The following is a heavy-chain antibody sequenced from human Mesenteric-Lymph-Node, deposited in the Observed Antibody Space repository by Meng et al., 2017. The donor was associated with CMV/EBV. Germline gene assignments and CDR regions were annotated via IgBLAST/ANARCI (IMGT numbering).Heavy chain of an antibody. CDR3: AREANWGPHDAFDI. CDR2: ISPNSGGT. Sequence: ASVKVSCKASGYTFTSYGISWVRQAPGQGPEWMGWISPNSGGTNYAPKFEGRVTMTSDTSISTVYMEMNRLTSDDTAVYYCAREANWGPHDAFDIWGQGTKVTVSS. V-gene: IGHV1-2*02. CDR1: GYTFTSYG. D-gene: IGHD7-27*01. J-gene: IGHJ3*02.